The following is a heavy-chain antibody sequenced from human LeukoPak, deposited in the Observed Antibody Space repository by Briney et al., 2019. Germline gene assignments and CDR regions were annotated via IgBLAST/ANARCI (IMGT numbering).Heavy chain of an antibody. CDR2: ISYDGSNK. D-gene: IGHD6-13*01. CDR1: GFTFSSYG. Sequence: GGSLRLSCAASGFTFSSYGMHWVRQAPGKGLEWVAVISYDGSNKYYADSVKGRFTISRDNSKNTLYLQMNSLRAEDTAVYYCAKVMASSSRAFDYWGQGTLVTVSS. V-gene: IGHV3-30*18. CDR3: AKVMASSSRAFDY. J-gene: IGHJ4*02.